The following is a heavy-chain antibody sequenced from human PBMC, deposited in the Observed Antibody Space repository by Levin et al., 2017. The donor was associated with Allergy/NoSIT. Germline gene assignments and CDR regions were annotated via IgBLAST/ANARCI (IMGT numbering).Heavy chain of an antibody. CDR2: ISGSGGST. D-gene: IGHD3-10*01. Sequence: GGSLRLSCAASGFTFSSYAMSWVRQAPGKGLEWVSAISGSGGSTYYADSVKGRFTISRDNSKNTLYLQMNSLRAEDTAVYYCAKAQGSGSYRSLYYYYYGMDVWGQGTTVTVSS. CDR3: AKAQGSGSYRSLYYYYYGMDV. CDR1: GFTFSSYA. J-gene: IGHJ6*02. V-gene: IGHV3-23*01.